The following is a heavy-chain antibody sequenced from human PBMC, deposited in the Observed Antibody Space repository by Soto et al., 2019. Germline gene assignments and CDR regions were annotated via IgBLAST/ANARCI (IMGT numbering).Heavy chain of an antibody. Sequence: PSQTLPLTCSVSPGSQSTVGHYWTWIRQPPEKGLEWIGSIYHTGSTYYSKSLRSRLTMSVDTCKSQFSLRLRSVTAADTAVYYFARATGTLRSRNCDYWGQGSLVTVSS. V-gene: IGHV4-31*03. D-gene: IGHD1-1*01. J-gene: IGHJ4*02. CDR2: IYHTGST. CDR1: PGSQSTVGHY. CDR3: ARATGTLRSRNCDY.